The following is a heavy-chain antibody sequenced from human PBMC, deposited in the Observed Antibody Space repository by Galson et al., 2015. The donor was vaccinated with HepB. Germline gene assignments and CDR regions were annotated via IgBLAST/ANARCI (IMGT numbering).Heavy chain of an antibody. J-gene: IGHJ4*02. Sequence: SLRLSCAASGFTFDDYAMHWVRQAPGKGLEWVSGISYNSGRMDYADSVKGRFTISRDNAKNSLYLQMNSLRVEDTAFYYCAKGGGRYFYSSGSYSAGDNWGQGTLVTVSS. CDR1: GFTFDDYA. D-gene: IGHD3-10*01. V-gene: IGHV3-9*01. CDR3: AKGGGRYFYSSGSYSAGDN. CDR2: ISYNSGRM.